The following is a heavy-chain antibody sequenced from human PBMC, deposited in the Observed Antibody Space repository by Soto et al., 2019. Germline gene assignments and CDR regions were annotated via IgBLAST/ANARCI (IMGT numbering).Heavy chain of an antibody. D-gene: IGHD6-13*01. Sequence: PGESLKISCKGSGYSFTSYWIGWVRQMPGKGLEWMGIIYPGDSDTRYSPSFQGQVTISADKSISTAYLQWSSLKASDTAMYYCARLPGIAAAGTNCFDYWGQGTLVTVSS. CDR2: IYPGDSDT. CDR3: ARLPGIAAAGTNCFDY. CDR1: GYSFTSYW. V-gene: IGHV5-51*01. J-gene: IGHJ4*02.